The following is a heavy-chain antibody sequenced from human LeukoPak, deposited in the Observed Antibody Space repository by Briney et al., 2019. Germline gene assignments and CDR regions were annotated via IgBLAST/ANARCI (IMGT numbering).Heavy chain of an antibody. CDR2: IYHSGST. CDR1: GSSISSSNW. J-gene: IGHJ5*02. Sequence: IPSETLSLTCAVSGSSISSSNWWSWVRQPPGKGLEWIGEIYHSGSTNYNPSLKSRVTISVDTSKNQFSLKLSSVTAADTAVYYCARVLYYDFWSGYRNNWFDPWGQGTLVTVSS. D-gene: IGHD3-3*01. CDR3: ARVLYYDFWSGYRNNWFDP. V-gene: IGHV4-4*02.